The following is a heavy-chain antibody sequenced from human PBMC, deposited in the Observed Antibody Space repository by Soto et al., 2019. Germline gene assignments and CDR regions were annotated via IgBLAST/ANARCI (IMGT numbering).Heavy chain of an antibody. D-gene: IGHD6-25*01. CDR3: AGQTFTIAAASYGRSNWFDP. CDR1: GGSITSSSHS. V-gene: IGHV4-39*01. Sequence: SETLSLTCSASGGSITSSSHSWGWVRQPPGKGLEWIGTISFTGNTYYTPSLKSRLTMSIDTSKNEFSLRLNSVTAADTAVYYCAGQTFTIAAASYGRSNWFDPWGPGTLVTVSS. CDR2: ISFTGNT. J-gene: IGHJ5*02.